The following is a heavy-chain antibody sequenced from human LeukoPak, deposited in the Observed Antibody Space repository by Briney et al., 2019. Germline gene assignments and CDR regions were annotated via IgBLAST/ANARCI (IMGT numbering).Heavy chain of an antibody. D-gene: IGHD3-22*01. CDR1: GFTFSDYY. V-gene: IGHV3-11*01. Sequence: AGGSLRLSCAASGFTFSDYYMSWIRQAPGKGLEWVSYISSSGSTIYYADSVKGRFTISRDNAKNSLYPQMNSLRAEDTAVYYCARDRATYYYDSSGYSGPGYWGQGTLVTVSS. CDR2: ISSSGSTI. CDR3: ARDRATYYYDSSGYSGPGY. J-gene: IGHJ4*02.